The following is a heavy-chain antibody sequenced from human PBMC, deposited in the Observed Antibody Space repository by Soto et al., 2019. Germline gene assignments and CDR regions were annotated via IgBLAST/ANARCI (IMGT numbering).Heavy chain of an antibody. Sequence: QVQLVESGGGVVQPGRSLRLSCAASRFSFSTYAIHWVRQAPGKGLEWVAGISYDGGNEYYADSVKGRFTISRDNSKSTLYLKMNSLGPDDTAVYYCARDRSGSHEIDDSLDIWSRGTMVTVSS. CDR3: ARDRSGSHEIDDSLDI. D-gene: IGHD1-26*01. CDR2: ISYDGGNE. CDR1: RFSFSTYA. J-gene: IGHJ3*02. V-gene: IGHV3-30-3*01.